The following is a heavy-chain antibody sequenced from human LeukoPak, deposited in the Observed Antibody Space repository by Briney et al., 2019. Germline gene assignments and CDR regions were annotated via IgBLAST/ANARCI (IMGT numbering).Heavy chain of an antibody. CDR2: IYYSGST. J-gene: IGHJ1*01. CDR3: ARSYKSIAVPLFQH. CDR1: GGSISSGDYY. V-gene: IGHV4-61*08. D-gene: IGHD6-19*01. Sequence: NPSETLSLTCTVSGGSISSGDYYWSWIRRPPGKGLEWIGYIYYSGSTNYNPSLKSRVTISVDTSKNQFSLKLSSVTAADTAVYYCARSYKSIAVPLFQHWGQGTLVTVSS.